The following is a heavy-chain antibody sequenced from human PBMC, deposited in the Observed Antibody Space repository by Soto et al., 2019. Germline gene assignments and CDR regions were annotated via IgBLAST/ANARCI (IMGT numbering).Heavy chain of an antibody. V-gene: IGHV2-5*02. CDR3: AHRRITMVRGVISDFDY. J-gene: IGHJ4*02. D-gene: IGHD3-10*01. Sequence: SGPTLVNPTQTLTLTCTFSGFSLSTSGVGVGWIRQPPGKALEWLALIYWDDDKRYSPSLKSRLTITKDTSKNQVVLTMTNMDPVDTATYYCAHRRITMVRGVISDFDYWGQGTLVTVSS. CDR2: IYWDDDK. CDR1: GFSLSTSGVG.